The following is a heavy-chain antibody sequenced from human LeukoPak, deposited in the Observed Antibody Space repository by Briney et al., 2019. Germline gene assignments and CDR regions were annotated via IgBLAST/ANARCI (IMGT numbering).Heavy chain of an antibody. V-gene: IGHV4-39*07. CDR3: ARGGDGYYDYWFFDL. D-gene: IGHD5-24*01. CDR1: GGSIGSRYHY. CDR2: IEYSGST. J-gene: IGHJ2*01. Sequence: PSETLSLTCSVSGGSIGSRYHYWGWIRQPPGKGLEWIGSIEYSGSTKYSPSLKSRVTMSVDTSKNQFYLTLTSVTAADTAVYYCARGGDGYYDYWFFDLWGRGTLVTVSS.